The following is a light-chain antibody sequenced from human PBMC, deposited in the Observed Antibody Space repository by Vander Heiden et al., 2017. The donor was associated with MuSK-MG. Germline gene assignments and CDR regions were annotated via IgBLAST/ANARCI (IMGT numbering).Light chain of an antibody. CDR1: QSVSSSY. J-gene: IGKJ5*01. Sequence: IVLPQSPGTLSLSPGERATLSCRASQSVSSSYLAWYQQKPGQAPGLLIYGASSRATGIPDRFSGSGSGTDFTLTISRLEPEDFAVYYCQQYGSSPRVTFGQGTRLEIK. V-gene: IGKV3-20*01. CDR2: GAS. CDR3: QQYGSSPRVT.